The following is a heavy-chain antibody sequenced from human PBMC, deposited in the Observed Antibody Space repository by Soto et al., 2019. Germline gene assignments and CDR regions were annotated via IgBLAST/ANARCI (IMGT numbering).Heavy chain of an antibody. D-gene: IGHD3-3*01. V-gene: IGHV4-4*02. CDR1: DGSISSYDW. Sequence: PSETLSLTCVVSDGSISSYDWWTRVRQPPGWGLEWIGKMYHSGGADYSPSLKSRVTISADSSKNHFSLRLTGVTAADTAVYYCATGNVDSMLEYWGQGTQVTVSS. J-gene: IGHJ4*02. CDR3: ATGNVDSMLEY. CDR2: MYHSGGA.